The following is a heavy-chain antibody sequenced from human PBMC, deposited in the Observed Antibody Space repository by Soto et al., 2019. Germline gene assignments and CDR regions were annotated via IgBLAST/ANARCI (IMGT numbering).Heavy chain of an antibody. V-gene: IGHV5-51*01. J-gene: IGHJ6*02. CDR2: IYPGDSDT. Sequence: EVQLVQSGAEVKKPGESLKISCKGSGYSFTSYWIGWVRQMPGKGLEWMGIIYPGDSDTRYSPSFQGQVTISADKSISTAYLQWSSLKASDTAMYYCARHPKRYCSGGSCYSSRGYYYYGMDVWGQGTTVTVSS. D-gene: IGHD2-15*01. CDR1: GYSFTSYW. CDR3: ARHPKRYCSGGSCYSSRGYYYYGMDV.